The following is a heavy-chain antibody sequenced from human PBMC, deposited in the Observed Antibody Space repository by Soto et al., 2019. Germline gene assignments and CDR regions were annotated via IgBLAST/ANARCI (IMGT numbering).Heavy chain of an antibody. V-gene: IGHV4-30-4*01. CDR1: GGSISSGDYY. CDR3: ARGVRYYDSSGYSSPPDY. Sequence: QVQLQESGPGLVKPSQTLSLTCTVSGGSISSGDYYWSWIRQPPGKGLEWIGYIYYSGSTYYNPSLKSRVTISVDTSKNQFSLKLSSVTAADTAVYYCARGVRYYDSSGYSSPPDYWGQGTLVTVSS. CDR2: IYYSGST. D-gene: IGHD3-22*01. J-gene: IGHJ4*02.